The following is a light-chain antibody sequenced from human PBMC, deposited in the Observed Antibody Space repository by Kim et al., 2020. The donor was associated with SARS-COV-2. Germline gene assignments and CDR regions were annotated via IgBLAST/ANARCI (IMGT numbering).Light chain of an antibody. J-gene: IGKJ2*01. CDR1: KSPVYRNGNTY. V-gene: IGKV2-30*01. CDR2: KVS. CDR3: MQSTHWPPGHT. Sequence: ASISCTSSKSPVYRNGNTYFNWFLQSPGQSPRRLIYKVSNRDSGVPDRFSGSGSGTDFTLKISRVEAEDVGVYYCMQSTHWPPGHTFGQGTKLEI.